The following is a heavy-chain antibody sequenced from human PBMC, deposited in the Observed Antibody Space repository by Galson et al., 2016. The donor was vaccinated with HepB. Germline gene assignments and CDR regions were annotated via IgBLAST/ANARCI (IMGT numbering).Heavy chain of an antibody. CDR2: ISGDGAP. J-gene: IGHJ4*02. D-gene: IGHD3-3*01. V-gene: IGHV3-23*01. CDR3: AKGDDFWSGYYGGL. Sequence: SLRLSCAASGFTFSSYAMSWVRQAPGKGLEWVSSISGDGAPYYVDSMKGRFTISRDNSKGTLYLRMNSLRAEDTAVYYCAKGDDFWSGYYGGLWGQGTLVTVSS. CDR1: GFTFSSYA.